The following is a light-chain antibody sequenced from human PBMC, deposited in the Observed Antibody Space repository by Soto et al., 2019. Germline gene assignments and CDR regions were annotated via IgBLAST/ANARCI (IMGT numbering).Light chain of an antibody. Sequence: AIRMTQSPSSFSASTGDRVTITCRASQGISSYLAWYQQKPGKAPKLLIYAASTLQSGVPSRFSGSGSGTDFTLTISCLQSEDFATYYCQQYYSYPGELTFGGGTKVEIK. J-gene: IGKJ4*01. CDR2: AAS. V-gene: IGKV1-8*01. CDR3: QQYYSYPGELT. CDR1: QGISSY.